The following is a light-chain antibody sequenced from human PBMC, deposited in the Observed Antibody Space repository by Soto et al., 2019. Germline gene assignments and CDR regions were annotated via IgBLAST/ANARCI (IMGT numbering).Light chain of an antibody. CDR2: DDN. Sequence: QSVLTQPPSVSAAPEQKVTISCSGSSSNIGGNSVSWYQQLPGTAPKLLIYDDNKRPSGIPDRFSGSKSGTSATLGITGFQTGDEADYYCAAWDDSLNGYVFGTGPKVTV. CDR1: SSNIGGNS. J-gene: IGLJ1*01. V-gene: IGLV1-51*01. CDR3: AAWDDSLNGYV.